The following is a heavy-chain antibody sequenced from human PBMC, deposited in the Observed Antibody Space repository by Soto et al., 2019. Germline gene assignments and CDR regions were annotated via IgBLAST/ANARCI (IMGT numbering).Heavy chain of an antibody. CDR2: VVPMFGIP. CDR3: ARDGSTGETAMVSQYFYGMDV. J-gene: IGHJ6*02. CDR1: GDTFISYA. V-gene: IGHV1-69*12. D-gene: IGHD5-18*01. Sequence: QVQLVQSGAEVKKPGSSVKVSCKSSGDTFISYAISWVRQAPGQGLEWMGGVVPMFGIPNYAQKFQGRVTIIADESTSTAYLELSSLTTEDTAFYYCARDGSTGETAMVSQYFYGMDVWGQGTTVTVSS.